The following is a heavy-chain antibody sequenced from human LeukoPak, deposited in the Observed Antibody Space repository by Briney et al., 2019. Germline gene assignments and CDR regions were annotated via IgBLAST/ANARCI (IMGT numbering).Heavy chain of an antibody. Sequence: PGGSLRLSCAASGFTFDDYAMHWVRQAPGKGLEWVSGISWNSGSIGYADSVKGRFTISRDNAKNSLYLQMNSLRAEDTALYYCAKEHQPTGYGLFDYWGQGTLVTVSS. D-gene: IGHD3-9*01. CDR3: AKEHQPTGYGLFDY. V-gene: IGHV3-9*01. J-gene: IGHJ4*02. CDR1: GFTFDDYA. CDR2: ISWNSGSI.